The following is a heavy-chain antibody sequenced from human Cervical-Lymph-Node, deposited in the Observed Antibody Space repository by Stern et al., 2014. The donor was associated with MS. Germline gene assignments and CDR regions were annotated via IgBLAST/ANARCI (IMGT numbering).Heavy chain of an antibody. V-gene: IGHV3-43*01. CDR3: AKPITMIVVAESSYFDY. CDR2: ISWAGGST. D-gene: IGHD3-22*01. J-gene: IGHJ4*02. CDR1: GFTFDDYT. Sequence: VQLVESGGVVVQPGGSLRLSCAASGFTFDDYTMHWVRQAPGKGLEWVSLISWAGGSTYYADSVKGRFTISRDNSKNSLYLQMNSLRIEDTALYYCAKPITMIVVAESSYFDYWGQGTLVTVSS.